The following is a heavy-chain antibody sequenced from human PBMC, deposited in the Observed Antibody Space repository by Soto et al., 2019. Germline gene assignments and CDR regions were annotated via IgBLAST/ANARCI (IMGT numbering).Heavy chain of an antibody. CDR2: ISGSGGST. D-gene: IGHD3-10*01. V-gene: IGHV3-23*01. CDR1: GFTFSSYA. Sequence: GGSLRLSCAASGFTFSSYAMSWVRQAPGKGLEWVSAISGSGGSTYYADSVKGRFTISRDNSKNTLYLQMNSLRAEDTAVYYCAKLALPFTIPYYGSVPSSYFDYWGQGTLVTVPS. J-gene: IGHJ4*02. CDR3: AKLALPFTIPYYGSVPSSYFDY.